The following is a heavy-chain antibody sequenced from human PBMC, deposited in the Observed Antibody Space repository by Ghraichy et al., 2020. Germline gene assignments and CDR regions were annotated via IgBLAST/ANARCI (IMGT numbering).Heavy chain of an antibody. J-gene: IGHJ4*02. CDR3: ARDLRGDYCGSGSEVDY. V-gene: IGHV3-33*01. D-gene: IGHD3-10*01. CDR2: IWYDGSNK. CDR1: GFTFSNYG. Sequence: GGSLRLSCAASGFTFSNYGMHWVRQAPGKGLEWVAVIWYDGSNKYYADSVKGRFTISRDNSKNTLYLQMNSLRAEDTAVYYCARDLRGDYCGSGSEVDYWGQGTLVTVSS.